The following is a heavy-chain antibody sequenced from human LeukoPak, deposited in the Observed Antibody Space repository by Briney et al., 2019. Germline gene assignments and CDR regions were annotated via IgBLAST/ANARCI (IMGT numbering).Heavy chain of an antibody. CDR2: ISGSASTL. J-gene: IGHJ6*04. V-gene: IGHV3-48*03. CDR3: ARLEWFGDMGFYYYAMDV. CDR1: GFTIRDYR. Sequence: GGSLRLSCAASGFTIRDYRMNWVRQAPGKGLEWISYISGSASTLYSADPVKGRFTISRDNAKNSLYLQMNSLGAEDTAVYYCARLEWFGDMGFYYYAMDVWGKGTTVTVSS. D-gene: IGHD3-3*01.